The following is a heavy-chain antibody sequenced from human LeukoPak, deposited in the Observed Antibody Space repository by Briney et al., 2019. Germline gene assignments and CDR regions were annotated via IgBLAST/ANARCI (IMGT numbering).Heavy chain of an antibody. CDR3: ARAVSLVVPAALNYYYYYMDV. J-gene: IGHJ6*03. CDR1: GGSISSYY. CDR2: IYYSGST. V-gene: IGHV4-59*01. Sequence: SETLSLTCTVSGGSISSYYWSWIRQPPGKGLEWIGYIYYSGSTNYNPSLKSRVTISVDTSKNQFSLKLSSVTAADTAVYYCARAVSLVVPAALNYYYYYMDVWGKGTTVTVSS. D-gene: IGHD2-2*01.